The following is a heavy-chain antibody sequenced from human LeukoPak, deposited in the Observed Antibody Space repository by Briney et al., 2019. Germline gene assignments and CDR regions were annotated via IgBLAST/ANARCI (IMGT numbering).Heavy chain of an antibody. Sequence: GGSLRLSCAASKFTFSNCAIHWVRQAPGKGLEWVAVISYDGSNKYYADSVKGRFTISRDNSKNTLYLQMNSLRAEDTAAYYCARDIGGSYYTGFDYWGQGTLVTVSS. D-gene: IGHD1-26*01. CDR3: ARDIGGSYYTGFDY. V-gene: IGHV3-30-3*01. CDR1: KFTFSNCA. J-gene: IGHJ4*02. CDR2: ISYDGSNK.